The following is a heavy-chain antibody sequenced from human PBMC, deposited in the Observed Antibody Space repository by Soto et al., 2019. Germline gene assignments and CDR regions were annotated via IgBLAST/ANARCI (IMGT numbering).Heavy chain of an antibody. CDR3: ARAYSTSWTYYFDS. J-gene: IGHJ4*02. Sequence: PTEKLPHTYAVSRGSISRVGYSCSWIRQPPGKGLEWIGYIYHSGSTYYNPSIKSRVTISVDRSKNQFSLKLSSVTAADTAVYFCARAYSTSWTYYFDSWGEGTLVT. V-gene: IGHV4-30-2*01. CDR1: RGSISRVGYS. D-gene: IGHD6-13*01. CDR2: IYHSGST.